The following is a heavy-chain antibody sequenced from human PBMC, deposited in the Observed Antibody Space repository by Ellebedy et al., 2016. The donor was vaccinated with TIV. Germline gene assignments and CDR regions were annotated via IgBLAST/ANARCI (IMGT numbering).Heavy chain of an antibody. CDR3: ARDGEILRFLEWFQTYGMDV. CDR1: GFTFSDYY. V-gene: IGHV3-11*04. CDR2: ISSSSSTI. Sequence: GESLKISXAASGFTFSDYYMNWVRQAPGKGLEWVSYISSSSSTIYYADSVKGRFTISRDNAKNSLYLQMNSLRAEDTAVYYCARDGEILRFLEWFQTYGMDVWGQGTTVTVSS. D-gene: IGHD3-3*01. J-gene: IGHJ6*02.